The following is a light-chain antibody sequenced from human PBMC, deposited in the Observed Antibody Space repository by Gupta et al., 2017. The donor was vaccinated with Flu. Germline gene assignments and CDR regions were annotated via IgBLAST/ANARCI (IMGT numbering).Light chain of an antibody. CDR3: QHYNTYSGT. J-gene: IGKJ1*01. V-gene: IGKV1-5*03. CDR2: KTS. CDR1: QRISGW. Sequence: GDRVTITCRASQRISGWLAWYQHKPGKAPNLLIYKTSTIESGVPPRFSGSGSGTEFTLTISCLQPDDFATYYCQHYNTYSGTFGQGTKVEIK.